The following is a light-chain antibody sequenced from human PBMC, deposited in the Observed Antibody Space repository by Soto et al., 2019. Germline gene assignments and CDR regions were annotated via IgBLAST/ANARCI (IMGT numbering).Light chain of an antibody. CDR3: HQFNTYPA. CDR1: QNINRW. J-gene: IGKJ1*01. CDR2: DAS. V-gene: IGKV1-5*01. Sequence: DIQMTQSPSTLSASVGDRVTITCRASQNINRWLAWYQQKPGKAPQLLIYDASNSESGVPTRFSGSGSGTDFTLTSSGLQPDDFATYYCHQFNTYPAFGQGTKVELK.